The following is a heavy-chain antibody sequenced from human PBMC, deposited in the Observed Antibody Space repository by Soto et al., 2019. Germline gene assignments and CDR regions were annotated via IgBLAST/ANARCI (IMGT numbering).Heavy chain of an antibody. CDR1: GFTFSSYD. CDR2: ISYDGSNK. V-gene: IGHV3-30*04. Sequence: QVQLVESGGGVVQPGRSVRLSCVASGFTFSSYDMHWVRQAPGKGLEWVAVISYDGSNKFYADSVKGRFTISRDNSKHMLYLQMNSQRAEDTAMYYCARCDYGDYLPYDHWGQGTLVIVSS. CDR3: ARCDYGDYLPYDH. J-gene: IGHJ5*02. D-gene: IGHD4-17*01.